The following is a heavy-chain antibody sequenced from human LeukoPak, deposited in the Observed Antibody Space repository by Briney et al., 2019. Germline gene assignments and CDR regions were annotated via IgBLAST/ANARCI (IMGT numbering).Heavy chain of an antibody. Sequence: SETLSLTCAVSGYSISSGYYWGWIRQPPGKGLEWIGSIYHSGSTYYNPSLKSRVTISVDTSKNQFSLTLSSVTAAHTAVYYCARLVTDILTGYYPLFDYWGQGTLVTVSS. J-gene: IGHJ4*02. CDR2: IYHSGST. CDR1: GYSISSGYY. V-gene: IGHV4-38-2*01. CDR3: ARLVTDILTGYYPLFDY. D-gene: IGHD3-9*01.